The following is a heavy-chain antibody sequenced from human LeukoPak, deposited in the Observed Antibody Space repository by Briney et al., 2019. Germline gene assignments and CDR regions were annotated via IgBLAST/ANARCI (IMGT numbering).Heavy chain of an antibody. CDR2: ISYDGSNK. CDR3: ARDHGSGWNYYYYGMDV. J-gene: IGHJ6*02. V-gene: IGHV3-30-3*01. Sequence: PGGPLRLSCAASGFTFSSYAMHWVRQAPGKGLEWVAVISYDGSNKYYADSVKGRFTISRDNSKNTLYLQVNSLRAEDTAVYYCARDHGSGWNYYYYGMDVWGQGTTVTVSS. CDR1: GFTFSSYA. D-gene: IGHD6-19*01.